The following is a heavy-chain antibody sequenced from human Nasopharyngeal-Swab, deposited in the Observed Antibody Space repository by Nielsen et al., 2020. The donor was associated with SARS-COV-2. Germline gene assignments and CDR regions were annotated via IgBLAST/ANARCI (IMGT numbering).Heavy chain of an antibody. V-gene: IGHV1-18*01. CDR2: ISAYNGNT. D-gene: IGHD3-10*01. CDR3: AREDTMVRGVIMDSDYGMDV. J-gene: IGHJ6*02. Sequence: ASVKVSCKASGYTFTSYGISWVRQAPGQGLEWMGWISAYNGNTNYAQKLQGRVTMTTDTSTSTAYMELRSLRSDDTAVYYCAREDTMVRGVIMDSDYGMDVWGQGTTVTVSS. CDR1: GYTFTSYG.